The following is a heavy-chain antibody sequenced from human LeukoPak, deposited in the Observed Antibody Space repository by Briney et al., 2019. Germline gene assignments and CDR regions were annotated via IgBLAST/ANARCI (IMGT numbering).Heavy chain of an antibody. D-gene: IGHD5/OR15-5a*01. CDR3: AIDLRTSLDY. V-gene: IGHV3-33*01. CDR2: IWYDGSNK. J-gene: IGHJ4*02. Sequence: GGSLRLSCAASGFTFSSYGMHWVRQAPGKGLEWVAVIWYDGSNKYYADSVKGRFTTSRDNSKNTLYLQMNSLRAEDTAVYYCAIDLRTSLDYWGQGTLVTVSS. CDR1: GFTFSSYG.